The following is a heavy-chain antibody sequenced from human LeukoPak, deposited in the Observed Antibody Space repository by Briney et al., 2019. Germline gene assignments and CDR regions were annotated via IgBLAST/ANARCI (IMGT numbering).Heavy chain of an antibody. J-gene: IGHJ4*02. Sequence: GGSLRLSCAASGFTFSTYWMHWVRQAPGKGLVWVSRINSDVRSRSYADFVQGRFTISRDNAKNTLYLQMSSLRAEDTAVYYCLRTPYSNSWYGPFDYWGQGTLVTVSS. CDR1: GFTFSTYW. CDR3: LRTPYSNSWYGPFDY. V-gene: IGHV3-74*01. D-gene: IGHD6-13*01. CDR2: INSDVRSR.